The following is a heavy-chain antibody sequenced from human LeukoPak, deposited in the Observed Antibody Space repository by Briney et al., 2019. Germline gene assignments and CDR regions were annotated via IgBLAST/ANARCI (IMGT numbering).Heavy chain of an antibody. J-gene: IGHJ6*02. CDR2: INPNSGGT. CDR3: ARDQDGVGPAASSWDYGMDV. D-gene: IGHD2-2*01. Sequence: ASVKVSCKASGYTFTGYYMHWVRQAPGQGLEWMGWINPNSGGTNYAQKFQGRVTMTRDTSISTAYMELSRLRSDDTAVYYCARDQDGVGPAASSWDYGMDVWGQGTTVTVSS. V-gene: IGHV1-2*02. CDR1: GYTFTGYY.